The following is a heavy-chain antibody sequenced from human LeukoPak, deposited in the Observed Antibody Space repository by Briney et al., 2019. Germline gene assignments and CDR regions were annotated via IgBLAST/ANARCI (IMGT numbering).Heavy chain of an antibody. CDR3: ARGTYFYEDSGFYFDS. V-gene: IGHV3-53*01. J-gene: IGHJ4*02. CDR2: MYRGASGTT. Sequence: SGGSLSLACSVSGFIVSDDYMNWVRQAPGKGLEWFSVMYRGASGTTYYADSLKGRFTISRDKSKNMIYLQMSSLRAEDTAVYYCARGTYFYEDSGFYFDSWGLGTLVTVSS. CDR1: GFIVSDDY. D-gene: IGHD1-26*01.